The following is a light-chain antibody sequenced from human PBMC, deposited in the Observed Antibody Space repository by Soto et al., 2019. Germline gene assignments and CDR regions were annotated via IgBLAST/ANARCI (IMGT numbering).Light chain of an antibody. V-gene: IGKV1-5*01. Sequence: DIQMTQSPSILSASVGDRVTITCRPSQSIRCWSAGYQQKPGKAPKLLIYDASSLESGVPSRFSGIGSGTEFTLTITSLQPDDFAAYYCQQYDSYAWTFGQWTKVEIK. CDR2: DAS. J-gene: IGKJ1*01. CDR3: QQYDSYAWT. CDR1: QSIRCW.